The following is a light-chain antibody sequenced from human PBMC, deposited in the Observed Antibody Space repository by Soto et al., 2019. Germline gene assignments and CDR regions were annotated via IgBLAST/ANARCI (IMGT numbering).Light chain of an antibody. V-gene: IGKV1-6*01. Sequence: AIQMTQSPSSLSASVGDRVTITCRASQGIRNDLGWYQQKPGKAPKLLIYAAASLQAGVQSRFSGSGSGSDFTLTISSLQPEDVATYYCLQDYIYPRTFGQGTKVEIK. CDR2: AAA. CDR3: LQDYIYPRT. J-gene: IGKJ1*01. CDR1: QGIRND.